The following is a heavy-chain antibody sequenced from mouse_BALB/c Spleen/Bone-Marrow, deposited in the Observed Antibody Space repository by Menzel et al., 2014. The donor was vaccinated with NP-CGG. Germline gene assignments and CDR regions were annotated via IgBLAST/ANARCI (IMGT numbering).Heavy chain of an antibody. CDR1: GFDFSRYW. CDR3: SRLSYYGRFAY. Sequence: EVKLVVSGGGLVQPGGSLKLSCAASGFDFSRYWMSWVRQAPGKGLEWIGEINPDSSTINYTPSLKDKFIISRDNAKNTLYLQMSKVRSEDTALYYCSRLSYYGRFAYWGQGTLVTVSA. V-gene: IGHV4-1*02. D-gene: IGHD1-1*01. CDR2: INPDSSTI. J-gene: IGHJ3*01.